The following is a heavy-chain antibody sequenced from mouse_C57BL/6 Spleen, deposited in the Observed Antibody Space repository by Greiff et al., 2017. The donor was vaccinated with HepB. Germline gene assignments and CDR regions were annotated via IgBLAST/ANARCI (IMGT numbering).Heavy chain of an antibody. Sequence: VQLKESGPGLVKPSQSLSLTCSVTGYSITSGYYWNWIRQFPGNKLEWMGYISYDGSNNYNPSLKNRISITRDTSKNQFFLKLNSVTTEDTATYYCARGVDYDEYYWGQGTTLTVSS. CDR2: ISYDGSN. V-gene: IGHV3-6*01. CDR3: ARGVDYDEYY. J-gene: IGHJ2*01. D-gene: IGHD2-4*01. CDR1: GYSITSGYY.